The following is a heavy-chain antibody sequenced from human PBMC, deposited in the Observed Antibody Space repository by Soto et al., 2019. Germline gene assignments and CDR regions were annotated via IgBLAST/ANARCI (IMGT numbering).Heavy chain of an antibody. J-gene: IGHJ5*02. CDR2: ISAYNGNT. Sequence: ASVKVSCKASGYTFTSYGISWVRQAPGQGLEWMGWISAYNGNTNYAQKLQGRVTMTTDTSTNTAYMELRSLRSDNTAVYYCARGVGDKLWFGELLWWFDPWGQGTLVTVSS. CDR3: ARGVGDKLWFGELLWWFDP. CDR1: GYTFTSYG. V-gene: IGHV1-18*01. D-gene: IGHD3-10*01.